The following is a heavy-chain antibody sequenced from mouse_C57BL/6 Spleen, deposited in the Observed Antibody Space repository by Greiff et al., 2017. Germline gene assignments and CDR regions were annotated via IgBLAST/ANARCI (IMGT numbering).Heavy chain of an antibody. Sequence: QVQLQQSGPELVKPGASVKISCKASGYAFSSSWMNWVTQRPGKGLEWIGRIYPGDGDTNYNGKFKGKATLTADTSSSTAYMQLSSLTSEDSAVYFCASRGAQATYYYFDYWGQGTTLTVSS. D-gene: IGHD3-2*02. V-gene: IGHV1-82*01. CDR3: ASRGAQATYYYFDY. CDR1: GYAFSSSW. J-gene: IGHJ2*01. CDR2: IYPGDGDT.